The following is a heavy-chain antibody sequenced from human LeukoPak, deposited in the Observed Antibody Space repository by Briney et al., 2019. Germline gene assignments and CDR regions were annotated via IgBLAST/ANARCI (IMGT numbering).Heavy chain of an antibody. Sequence: KPSETLSLTCTVSGDSISSYYWSWIRQPPGKGLEWIGYIYYSGSTNYNPSLKSRVTISVDTSKNQFSLKLSSVTAADTAVYYCARSRGLYYDSSGYSRNFDYWGQGTLVTVSS. CDR1: GDSISSYY. V-gene: IGHV4-59*08. CDR3: ARSRGLYYDSSGYSRNFDY. J-gene: IGHJ4*02. D-gene: IGHD3-22*01. CDR2: IYYSGST.